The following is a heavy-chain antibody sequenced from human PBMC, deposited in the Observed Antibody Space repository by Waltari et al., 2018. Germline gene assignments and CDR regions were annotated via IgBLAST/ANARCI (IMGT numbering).Heavy chain of an antibody. CDR1: GGTFSSYT. CDR2: IIPILDIT. D-gene: IGHD2-2*01. V-gene: IGHV1-69*02. CDR3: ARPGYCTGTSCYSPYYYAMDV. Sequence: QVQLVQSGAEVKKPGSSVKVSCKASGGTFSSYTFRWVRQDPGKGREWMGRIIPILDITTYAQKFQGRVTITTDKSTSTAYMELSSLRSEDTAMYYCARPGYCTGTSCYSPYYYAMDVWGQGTTVIVSS. J-gene: IGHJ6*02.